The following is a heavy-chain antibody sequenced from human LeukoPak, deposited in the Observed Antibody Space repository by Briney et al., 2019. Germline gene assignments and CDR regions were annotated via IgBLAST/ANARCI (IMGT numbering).Heavy chain of an antibody. Sequence: SETLSLTCTVSGGSISSSSYYWGWIRQPPGKGLEWTGSIYYSGSTYYNPSLKSRVTISVDTSKNQFSLKLSSVTAADTAVYYCAGTMVRGTRGAFDIWGQGTMVTVSS. V-gene: IGHV4-39*01. CDR3: AGTMVRGTRGAFDI. D-gene: IGHD3-10*01. CDR2: IYYSGST. J-gene: IGHJ3*02. CDR1: GGSISSSSYY.